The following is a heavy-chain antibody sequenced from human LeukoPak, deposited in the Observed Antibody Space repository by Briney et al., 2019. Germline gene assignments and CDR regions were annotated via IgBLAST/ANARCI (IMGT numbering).Heavy chain of an antibody. J-gene: IGHJ6*03. CDR1: GGSISSSNYY. CDR3: ARAGPVLVWYYYYYMDV. CDR2: IYYSGRT. V-gene: IGHV4-39*07. Sequence: PSETLSLTCTVSGGSISSSNYYWGWIRQPPGKGLECIGSIYYSGRTYYKSSLKSRVTISVDTSNNQFSLKLNSVTAADTAVYYCARAGPVLVWYYYYYMDVWGKGTTVTVSS. D-gene: IGHD3-22*01.